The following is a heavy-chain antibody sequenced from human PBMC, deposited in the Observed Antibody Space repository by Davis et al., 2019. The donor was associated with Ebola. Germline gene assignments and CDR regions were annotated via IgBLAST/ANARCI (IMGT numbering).Heavy chain of an antibody. CDR2: IYYSGST. D-gene: IGHD6-19*01. Sequence: TLSLTCAVYVGSFSNYYWSWIRQPPGKGLEWIGYIYYSGSTNYNPSLKSRVTISVDTSKNQFSLKLSSVTAADTAVYYCASGGDSGCTYWGQGTLVTVSS. CDR3: ASGGDSGCTY. V-gene: IGHV4-59*01. CDR1: VGSFSNYY. J-gene: IGHJ4*02.